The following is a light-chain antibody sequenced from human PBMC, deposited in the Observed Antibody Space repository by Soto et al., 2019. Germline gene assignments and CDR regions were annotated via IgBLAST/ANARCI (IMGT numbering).Light chain of an antibody. V-gene: IGKV1-39*01. J-gene: IGKJ4*01. CDR2: AAS. Sequence: DVQMTQSQSSLSASVGDRVTITCRASPSISSYLNWYQQTPGKAPKLLIYAASSLQSGVPSRFSGSGSGTDFTLTISSLQPEDFATYYCQQSYSTPRLTFGGGTMVDI. CDR1: PSISSY. CDR3: QQSYSTPRLT.